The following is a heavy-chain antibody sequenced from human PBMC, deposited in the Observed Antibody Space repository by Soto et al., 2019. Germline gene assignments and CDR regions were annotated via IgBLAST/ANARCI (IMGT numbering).Heavy chain of an antibody. J-gene: IGHJ4*02. Sequence: ASVKVSCKLSGHTLSELSMYWVRQAPGKGLEWMGGLDPEDGEAVYAPKFQGRVTMTEDTSRDTAYMELTSLRSEDTAVYYCATPRTSYETSGLAFWGKGTLVTVSS. CDR1: GHTLSELS. CDR3: ATPRTSYETSGLAF. V-gene: IGHV1-24*01. D-gene: IGHD3-22*01. CDR2: LDPEDGEA.